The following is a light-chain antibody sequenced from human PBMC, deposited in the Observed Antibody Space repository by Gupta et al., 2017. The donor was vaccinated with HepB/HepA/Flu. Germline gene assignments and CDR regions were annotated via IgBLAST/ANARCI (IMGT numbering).Light chain of an antibody. J-gene: IGKJ5*01. CDR2: DAS. V-gene: IGKV3-11*01. CDR1: QSVSSY. CDR3: QQRSSWVT. Sequence: EIVLTQSPATLSLSPGERATLSCRASQSVSSYLAWYQQKPGQAPRLLIFDASNRATGIPARFSGSGSGTDFILTISSLEPEDSAVYYCQQRSSWVTFGQGTRLDIK.